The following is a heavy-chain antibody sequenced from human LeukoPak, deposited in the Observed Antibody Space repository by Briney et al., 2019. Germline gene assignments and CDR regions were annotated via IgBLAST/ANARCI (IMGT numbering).Heavy chain of an antibody. V-gene: IGHV3-30*04. D-gene: IGHD2-15*01. CDR1: GFTFSSYA. Sequence: PGGSLRLSCAASGFTFSSYAMHWVRQAPGKGLEWVAVIPYDGSNKYYADSVKGRFTISRDNSKNTLYLQMNSLRAEDTAVYYCARSPEYCSGGSCSWGQGTLVTVSS. CDR3: ARSPEYCSGGSCS. CDR2: IPYDGSNK. J-gene: IGHJ5*02.